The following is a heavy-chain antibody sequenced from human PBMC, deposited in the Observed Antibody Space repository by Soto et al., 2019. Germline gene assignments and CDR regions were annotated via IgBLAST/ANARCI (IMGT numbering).Heavy chain of an antibody. CDR2: IWYDGSNK. CDR1: GFTFSSYG. Sequence: QVQLVESGGGVVQPGRSLRLSCAASGFTFSSYGMHWVRQAPGKGLEWVAVIWYDGSNKYYADSVKGRFTISRDNSKNTLYLQMTSLRAEDTAVYYGAIDLNWAIDYWGQGTLVTVSS. D-gene: IGHD7-27*01. CDR3: AIDLNWAIDY. J-gene: IGHJ4*02. V-gene: IGHV3-33*01.